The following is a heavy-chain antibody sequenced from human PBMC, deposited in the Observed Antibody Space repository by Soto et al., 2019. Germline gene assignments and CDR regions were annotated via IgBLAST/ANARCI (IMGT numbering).Heavy chain of an antibody. J-gene: IGHJ6*02. CDR3: ARDGLGLEGDYYYGMDV. D-gene: IGHD6-19*01. CDR1: GFTVSSNY. Sequence: GGSLRLSCAASGFTVSSNYMSWVRQAPGKGLEWVSVIYSGGSTYYADSVKGRFTISRHNSKNTLYLQMNSLRAEDTAVYYCARDGLGLEGDYYYGMDVWGQGTTVTVSS. CDR2: IYSGGST. V-gene: IGHV3-53*04.